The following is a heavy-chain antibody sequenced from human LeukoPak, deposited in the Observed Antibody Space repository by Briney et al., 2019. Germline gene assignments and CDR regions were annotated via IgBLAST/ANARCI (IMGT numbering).Heavy chain of an antibody. CDR2: ISGSGGST. V-gene: IGHV3-23*01. CDR3: AKGIIPTVTNWFDP. D-gene: IGHD4-17*01. CDR1: GFTFSNYV. Sequence: GGSLRLSCAASGFTFSNYVMSWVRQAPGKGLEWVSAISGSGGSTYYADSVKGRFTISRDNSKNTLYLQMNSLRAEDTAVYYCAKGIIPTVTNWFDPWGQGTLVTVSS. J-gene: IGHJ5*02.